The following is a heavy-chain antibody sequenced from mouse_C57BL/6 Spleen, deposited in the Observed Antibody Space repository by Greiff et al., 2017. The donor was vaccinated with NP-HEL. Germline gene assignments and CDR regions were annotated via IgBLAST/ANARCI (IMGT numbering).Heavy chain of an antibody. D-gene: IGHD2-2*01. CDR1: GYSITSGYY. J-gene: IGHJ2*01. CDR3: AREKIYGYDVEYYFDY. CDR2: ISYDGSN. Sequence: VQLKESGPGLVKPSQSLSLTCSVTGYSITSGYYWNWIRQFPGNKLEWMGYISYDGSNNYNPSLKNRISITRDTSKNQFFLKLNSVTTEDTATYYCAREKIYGYDVEYYFDYWGQGTTLTVSS. V-gene: IGHV3-6*01.